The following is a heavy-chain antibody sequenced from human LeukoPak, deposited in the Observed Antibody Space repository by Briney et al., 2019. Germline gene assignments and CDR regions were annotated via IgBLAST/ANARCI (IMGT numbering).Heavy chain of an antibody. J-gene: IGHJ6*02. CDR1: GFTFSSYG. CDR3: AKDRSSGPHYYYGMDV. Sequence: GRSLRLSCAASGFTFSSYGIHWVRQAPGKGLEWVAVISYFGGDQFYAESVKGRFTISRDNSNKRVFLQMNTLRGEDTAVYYCAKDRSSGPHYYYGMDVWGRGTTVIVSS. V-gene: IGHV3-30*18. D-gene: IGHD6-25*01. CDR2: ISYFGGDQ.